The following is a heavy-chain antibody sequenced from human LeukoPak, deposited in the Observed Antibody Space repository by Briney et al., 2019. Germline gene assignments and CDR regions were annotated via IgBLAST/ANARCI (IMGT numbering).Heavy chain of an antibody. Sequence: GASVKVSCKASGYTFTKYAMDWVRQAPGQGLEWVGWINTNTGNPKYAQGFTGRFVFSLDTSVSTAYLQISSLKAEDTAVYYCARIESHGSLGVWGNGTTVTVSS. V-gene: IGHV7-4-1*02. CDR2: INTNTGNP. J-gene: IGHJ6*04. CDR1: GYTFTKYA. CDR3: ARIESHGSLGV.